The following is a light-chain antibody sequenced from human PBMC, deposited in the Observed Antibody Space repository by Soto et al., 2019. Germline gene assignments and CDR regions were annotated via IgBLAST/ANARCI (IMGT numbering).Light chain of an antibody. V-gene: IGKV1-39*01. J-gene: IGKJ4*01. CDR3: QQSYSTPPVT. CDR2: AAS. CDR1: QSISTY. Sequence: DIHMTQSPSSLSASVGDRVTITCRASQSISTYLNWYQQKPGKAPNLLIYAASSLQSGVPSRFSGSGSGTDFTLTITSLQPEDFATYYCQQSYSTPPVTFGGGTKVEIK.